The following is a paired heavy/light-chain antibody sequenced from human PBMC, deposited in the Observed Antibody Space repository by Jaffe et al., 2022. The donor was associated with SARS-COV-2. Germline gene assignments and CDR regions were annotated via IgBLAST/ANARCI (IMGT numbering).Heavy chain of an antibody. Sequence: EVQLVESGGGLVQPGGSLRLSCAASGFTVSSNYMSWVRQAPGKGLEWVSVIYSGGSTYYADSVKGRFTISRDNSKNTLYLQMNSLRAEDTAVYYCARDNGDYVWGSYPYVPYGMDVWGQGTTVTVSS. CDR2: IYSGGST. J-gene: IGHJ6*02. V-gene: IGHV3-66*02. D-gene: IGHD3-16*02. CDR3: ARDNGDYVWGSYPYVPYGMDV. CDR1: GFTVSSNY.
Light chain of an antibody. CDR2: AAS. J-gene: IGKJ1*01. CDR3: QQSYSTLRT. CDR1: QSISSY. V-gene: IGKV1-39*01. Sequence: DIQMTQSPSSLSASVGDRVTITCRASQSISSYLNWYQQKPGKAPKLLIYAASSLQSGVPSRFSGSGSGTDFTLTISSLQPEDFATYYCQQSYSTLRTFGQGTKVEIK.